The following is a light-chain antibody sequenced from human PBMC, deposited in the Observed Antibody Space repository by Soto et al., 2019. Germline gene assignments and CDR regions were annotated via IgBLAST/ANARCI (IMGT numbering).Light chain of an antibody. V-gene: IGKV1-39*01. CDR2: TIS. Sequence: DIQMTHSPFSLSAFVGDRDTITCRASHNISNSLNWYQQKPGKAPRLLISTISSLQSGVPARFTGSGSGTDFTLTISSLQSEDFAPYYCQQTHSTASAFGGWTKVDIK. CDR1: HNISNS. J-gene: IGKJ4*01. CDR3: QQTHSTASA.